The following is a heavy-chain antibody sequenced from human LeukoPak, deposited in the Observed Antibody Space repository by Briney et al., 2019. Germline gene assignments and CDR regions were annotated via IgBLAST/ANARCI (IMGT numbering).Heavy chain of an antibody. D-gene: IGHD3-22*01. CDR2: FYTSGST. J-gene: IGHJ4*02. CDR3: ARGPYYYDSSGNFDY. CDR1: GGSISSGSYY. V-gene: IGHV4-61*02. Sequence: PSQTLSLTCTVSGGSISSGSYYWSWIRQPAGKGLEWIGRFYTSGSTNYNPSLSVDTSKNQFSLKLNSVTAADTAVYYCARGPYYYDSSGNFDYWGQGTLVTVSS.